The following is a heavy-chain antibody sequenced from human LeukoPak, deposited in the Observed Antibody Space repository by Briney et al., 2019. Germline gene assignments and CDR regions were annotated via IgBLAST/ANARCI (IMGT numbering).Heavy chain of an antibody. CDR2: ISYDGGNK. D-gene: IGHD2-15*01. CDR1: GFTFSSYG. J-gene: IGHJ4*02. CDR3: ATPIVVVAATARDY. V-gene: IGHV3-30*03. Sequence: PGRSLRLSCAASGFTFSSYGMHWVRQAPGKGLEWVAVISYDGGNKYYADSVKGRFTISRDNSKNTLYLQMNSLRAEDTAVYYCATPIVVVAATARDYWGQGTLVTVSS.